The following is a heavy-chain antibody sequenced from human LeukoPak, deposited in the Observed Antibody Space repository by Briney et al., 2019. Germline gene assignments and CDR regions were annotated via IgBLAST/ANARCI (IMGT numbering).Heavy chain of an antibody. V-gene: IGHV4-39*01. Sequence: SETLSLTCTVSGGSISSSSYYWGWIRQPPGKGLEWIGSIYYSGSTYYNPSLKSRVTISVDTSKNQFSLKLSSVTAADTAVYYCARRGIAAAGTLNYFDYWGQGTLVTASS. CDR1: GGSISSSSYY. CDR3: ARRGIAAAGTLNYFDY. J-gene: IGHJ4*02. D-gene: IGHD6-13*01. CDR2: IYYSGST.